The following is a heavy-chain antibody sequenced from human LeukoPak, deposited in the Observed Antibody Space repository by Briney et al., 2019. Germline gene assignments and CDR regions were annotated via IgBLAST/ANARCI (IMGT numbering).Heavy chain of an antibody. CDR3: ARTIPRIVVVTDHDAFDI. V-gene: IGHV3-48*02. CDR2: ISSSSSTI. J-gene: IGHJ3*02. D-gene: IGHD2-21*02. CDR1: GFSFSNYR. Sequence: PWGSPEPPRAASGFSFSNYRLNWVRQAPGKGLEWVSSISSSSSTIYYADSVKGRFTISRDNAKNSLFLQMNSLRDEDTAVYYCARTIPRIVVVTDHDAFDIWAVETMVTVSS.